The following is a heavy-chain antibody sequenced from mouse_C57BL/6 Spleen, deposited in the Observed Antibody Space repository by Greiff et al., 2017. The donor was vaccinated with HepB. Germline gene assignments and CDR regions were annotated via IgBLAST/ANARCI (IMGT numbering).Heavy chain of an antibody. CDR2: ISSGSSTI. CDR1: GFTFSDYG. CDR3: AREGSDDYEMDY. J-gene: IGHJ4*01. D-gene: IGHD2-4*01. V-gene: IGHV5-17*01. Sequence: EVKLMESGGGLVKPGGSLKLSCAASGFTFSDYGMHWVRQAPEKGLEWVAYISSGSSTIYYADTVKGRFTISRDNAKNTLFLQMTSLRSEDTAMYYCAREGSDDYEMDYWGQGTSVTGSS.